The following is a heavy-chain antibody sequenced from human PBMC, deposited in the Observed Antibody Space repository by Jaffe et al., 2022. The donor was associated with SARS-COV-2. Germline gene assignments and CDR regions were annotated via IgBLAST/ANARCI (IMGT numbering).Heavy chain of an antibody. CDR2: MNPNSGNT. V-gene: IGHV1-8*01. CDR3: ARAKGAGLLWFGASKNYYYYYYMDV. Sequence: QVQLVQSGAEVKKPGASVKVSCKASGYTFTSYDINWVRQATGQGLEWMGWMNPNSGNTGYAQKFQGRVTMTRNTSISTAYMELSSLRSEDTAVYYCARAKGAGLLWFGASKNYYYYYYMDVWGKGTTVTVSS. CDR1: GYTFTSYD. J-gene: IGHJ6*03. D-gene: IGHD3-10*01.